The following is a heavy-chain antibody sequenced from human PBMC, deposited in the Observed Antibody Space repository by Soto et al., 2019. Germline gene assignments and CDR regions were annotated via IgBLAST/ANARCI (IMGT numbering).Heavy chain of an antibody. D-gene: IGHD2-2*01. J-gene: IGHJ4*02. Sequence: PSETLSLTCTVSGGSISSSNYYWGWIRQPPGKGLEWIGSIYYSGTTYYNPSLRSRVTISEDTSKNQFSLKVGSATAADTAVYYCARHWLLPAAGYYFDYWSQGTLVTVSS. CDR2: IYYSGTT. CDR3: ARHWLLPAAGYYFDY. CDR1: GGSISSSNYY. V-gene: IGHV4-39*01.